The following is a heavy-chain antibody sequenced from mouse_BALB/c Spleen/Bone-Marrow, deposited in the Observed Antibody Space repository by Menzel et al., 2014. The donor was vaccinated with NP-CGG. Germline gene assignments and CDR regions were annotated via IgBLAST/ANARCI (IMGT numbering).Heavy chain of an antibody. Sequence: EVQGVESGGGLVQPGDSLRLSCATSGFTFSDFYMEWVRPPPGKRLEWIAASRNKAKHYTTEYSASVKGRFIVSRGTSQSILYLQMNALRAEDTAIYYCARDVGYGNYFVYWGQGTLVTVSA. CDR2: SRNKAKHYTT. CDR1: GFTFSDFY. CDR3: ARDVGYGNYFVY. V-gene: IGHV7-1*02. J-gene: IGHJ3*01. D-gene: IGHD2-10*02.